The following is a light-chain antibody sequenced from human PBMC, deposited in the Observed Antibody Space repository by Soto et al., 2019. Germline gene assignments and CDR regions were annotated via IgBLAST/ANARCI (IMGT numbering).Light chain of an antibody. Sequence: QSALTQPASVSGSPGQSITISCTGTTSDVGSYNLVSWYQQHPGKAPKLMIYEVSKRPSGVSNRSSGSKSGNTASLTISGLQAEDEADYYFCSYAGSSPFDVFGSGTKLTVL. V-gene: IGLV2-23*02. J-gene: IGLJ1*01. CDR3: CSYAGSSPFDV. CDR2: EVS. CDR1: TSDVGSYNL.